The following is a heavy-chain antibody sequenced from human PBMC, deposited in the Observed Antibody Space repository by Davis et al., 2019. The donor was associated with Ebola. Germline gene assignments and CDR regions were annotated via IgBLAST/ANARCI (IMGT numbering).Heavy chain of an antibody. CDR1: GDSVTNAAYS. D-gene: IGHD3-10*01. CDR3: VVNLLGSGSFYFDY. V-gene: IGHV4-30-2*02. J-gene: IGHJ4*02. CDR2: VFYSGAF. Sequence: MPSETLSLTCAVSGDSVTNAAYSWNWIRQPSGKGLEWIGNVFYSGAFYYNPSLQSRVSMSVDASQNEFSLKLASMTAADTAVYYCVVNLLGSGSFYFDYWGQGSLVNVSS.